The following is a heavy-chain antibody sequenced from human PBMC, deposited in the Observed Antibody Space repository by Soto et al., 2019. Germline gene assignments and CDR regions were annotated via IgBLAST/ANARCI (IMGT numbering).Heavy chain of an antibody. CDR1: GGYISNFY. CDR2: ISYSGNT. J-gene: IGHJ4*02. Sequence: SETLSLTYTVSGGYISNFYWSWIRQTPGKGLEWIGYISYSGNTNYNPSLKSRVSISVDTSKNQLSLNLTSVTAADTAVYYCARAPMVLSRSYFDSWGQGTPVTVSS. D-gene: IGHD2-8*01. CDR3: ARAPMVLSRSYFDS. V-gene: IGHV4-59*01.